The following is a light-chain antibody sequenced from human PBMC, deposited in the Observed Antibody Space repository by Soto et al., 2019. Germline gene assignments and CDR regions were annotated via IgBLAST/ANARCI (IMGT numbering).Light chain of an antibody. CDR3: QQYNGFPRT. CDR2: KAS. Sequence: IQMTQSPSTLSASVGDRVTITCRASQSLSSWLAWYQQKPGKAPKLLIYKASSLQSGVPSRFSGTGSGTEFTLTITSLQPDDFATYYCQQYNGFPRTFGQGTKVDIK. CDR1: QSLSSW. J-gene: IGKJ1*01. V-gene: IGKV1-5*03.